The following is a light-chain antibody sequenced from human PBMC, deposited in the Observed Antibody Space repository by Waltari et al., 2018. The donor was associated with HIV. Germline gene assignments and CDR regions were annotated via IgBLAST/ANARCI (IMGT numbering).Light chain of an antibody. CDR3: AAWDDSLNGPM. Sequence: QSVLTQPPSASGTPGQRVTISCSGSGSNIGRNDVNWYQQLPGTAPKLLIYSNNQRPSGVPDRFSGSKSGTSASLAISGLQSEDDADYYCAAWDDSLNGPMFGGGTKLTVL. CDR1: GSNIGRND. CDR2: SNN. J-gene: IGLJ3*02. V-gene: IGLV1-44*01.